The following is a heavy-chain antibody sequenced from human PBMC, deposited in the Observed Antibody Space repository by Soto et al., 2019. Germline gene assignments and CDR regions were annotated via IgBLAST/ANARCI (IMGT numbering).Heavy chain of an antibody. CDR3: ARDQAVFYDFWGPRDYYYYYGMDV. D-gene: IGHD3-3*01. J-gene: IGHJ6*02. CDR2: IYYSGST. CDR1: GGSISSYY. Sequence: SETLSLTCTVSGGSISSYYWSWIRQPPGKGLEWIGYIYYSGSTNYNPSLKSRVTISVDTSKNQFSLKLSSVTAADTAVYYCARDQAVFYDFWGPRDYYYYYGMDVWGQGTTVTVSS. V-gene: IGHV4-59*01.